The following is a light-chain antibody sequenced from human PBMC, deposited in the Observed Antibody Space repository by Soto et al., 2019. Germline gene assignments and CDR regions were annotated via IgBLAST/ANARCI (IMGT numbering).Light chain of an antibody. CDR2: KAS. J-gene: IGKJ1*01. Sequence: DIQMTQSPSTLSASVGDRVTITCRASQSISSWLAWYQQKPGKAPKLLIYKASTLQSGVPARFSGSGSGTEFTLAISSLQPDDSATYYCQQYNDNWTVGKETKVDIK. CDR1: QSISSW. CDR3: QQYNDNWT. V-gene: IGKV1-5*03.